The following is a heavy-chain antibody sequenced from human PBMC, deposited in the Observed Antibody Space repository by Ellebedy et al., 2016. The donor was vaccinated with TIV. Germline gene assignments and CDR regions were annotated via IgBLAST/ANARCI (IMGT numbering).Heavy chain of an antibody. Sequence: PGGSLRLSCAASGFTFSITNMTWLPQAPGKGLEWVSSISGNGHYIYYVDSVKGRFTISRDNDKNSLYLHMNSLRGEDTAGYYCATNVYESIGYHYVTYSDSWGQGTLVTVSS. V-gene: IGHV3-21*01. D-gene: IGHD3-22*01. J-gene: IGHJ4*02. CDR3: ATNVYESIGYHYVTYSDS. CDR2: ISGNGHYI. CDR1: GFTFSITN.